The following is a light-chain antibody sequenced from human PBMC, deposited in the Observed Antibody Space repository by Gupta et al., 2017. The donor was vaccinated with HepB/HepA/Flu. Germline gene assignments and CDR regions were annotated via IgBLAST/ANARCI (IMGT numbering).Light chain of an antibody. CDR2: TNN. V-gene: IGLV1-40*01. J-gene: IGLJ1*01. CDR3: QSYDRRLSAFV. CDR1: SSNIGANYD. Sequence: QSVLTQPPSLSGAPGQRVTISCTGNSSNIGANYDVHWYQHLPNTAPKLLINTNNERPSEVPDRFSGSRSGTSASLAITGLQAEDEADYYCQSYDRRLSAFVFGSGTKVTVL.